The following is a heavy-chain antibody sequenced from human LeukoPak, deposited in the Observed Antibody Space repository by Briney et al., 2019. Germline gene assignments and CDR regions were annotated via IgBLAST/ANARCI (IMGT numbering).Heavy chain of an antibody. CDR3: ARDQGDNSYGYYAIWYAFDV. V-gene: IGHV1-69*04. J-gene: IGHJ3*01. Sequence: SVNVSCAASGYTFTGYYMHWVRQAPGQGLEWMGRVVPILGIANYAQEFQGRLIITADKATSSAYMELSSLRSEDTAVCYCARDQGDNSYGYYAIWYAFDVWGQGTMVTVSS. CDR1: GYTFTGYY. D-gene: IGHD5-18*01. CDR2: VVPILGIA.